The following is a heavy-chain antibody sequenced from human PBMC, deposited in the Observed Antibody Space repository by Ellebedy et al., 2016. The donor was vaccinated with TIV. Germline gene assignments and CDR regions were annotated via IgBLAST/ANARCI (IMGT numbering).Heavy chain of an antibody. Sequence: GESLKISCEGSGYSFTSYWIGWVRQMPGKGLEWMGIIYPGDSDTKYSPSFQGQVTISADKSISTAYLQWSSLKASDTAMYYCARPSLGGEGGYFYGMDVWGQGTTVTVSS. D-gene: IGHD6-25*01. CDR3: ARPSLGGEGGYFYGMDV. J-gene: IGHJ6*02. V-gene: IGHV5-51*01. CDR1: GYSFTSYW. CDR2: IYPGDSDT.